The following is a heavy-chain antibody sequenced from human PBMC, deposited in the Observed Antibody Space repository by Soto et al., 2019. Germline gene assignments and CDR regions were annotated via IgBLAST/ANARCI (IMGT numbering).Heavy chain of an antibody. Sequence: SETLSLTCTVSGGSISSGGYYWSWIRQHPGKGLEWIGYIYYSGSTYYNPSLKSRVTISVDTSKNQFSLKLSSVTAADTAVYYCARDRPPSPGSGTGDAFDIWGQGTMVTVSS. V-gene: IGHV4-31*03. CDR2: IYYSGST. CDR1: GGSISSGGYY. CDR3: ARDRPPSPGSGTGDAFDI. J-gene: IGHJ3*02. D-gene: IGHD3-10*01.